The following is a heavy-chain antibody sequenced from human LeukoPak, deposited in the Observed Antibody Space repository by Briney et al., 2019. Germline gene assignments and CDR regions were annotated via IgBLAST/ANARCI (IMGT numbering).Heavy chain of an antibody. Sequence: ASVKVSCKTSAYSFTGYFFHWIRQAPGQGLEWMGWINANSGDTNYAQQFQGRLTMTRDRSISTVYMELSRLRTDDTAVYYCARDFSWGVDSWGQGTLITVSS. D-gene: IGHD3-10*01. CDR2: INANSGDT. CDR3: ARDFSWGVDS. J-gene: IGHJ4*02. V-gene: IGHV1-2*02. CDR1: AYSFTGYF.